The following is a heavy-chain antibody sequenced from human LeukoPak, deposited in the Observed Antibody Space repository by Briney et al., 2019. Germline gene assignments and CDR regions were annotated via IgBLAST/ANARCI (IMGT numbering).Heavy chain of an antibody. Sequence: PSETLSLTCTVSGGSISSYYWSWIRQPPGKGLEWIGYIYYSGNTNYNPSLKSRVTMSVDTSKNQFSLKLSSVTAADTAVYYCARHRRDSNYGGFDHWGQGTLVTVSS. V-gene: IGHV4-59*08. CDR3: ARHRRDSNYGGFDH. CDR1: GGSISSYY. CDR2: IYYSGNT. D-gene: IGHD4-11*01. J-gene: IGHJ4*02.